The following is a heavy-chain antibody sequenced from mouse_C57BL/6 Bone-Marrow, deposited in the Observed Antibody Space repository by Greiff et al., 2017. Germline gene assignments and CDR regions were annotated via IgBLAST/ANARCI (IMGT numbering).Heavy chain of an antibody. Sequence: EVHLVESVAELVRPGASVKLSCTASGFNIKNTYMHWVKQRPEQGLEWIGWIDPANGNTKYAPKFKGKATITADTSSNTAYLQLSSLTSEDTAISYCATVVSGNWDEGYAMDYWGQGTSVTVSA. J-gene: IGHJ4*01. CDR3: ATVVSGNWDEGYAMDY. V-gene: IGHV14-3*01. CDR2: IDPANGNT. D-gene: IGHD4-1*01. CDR1: GFNIKNTY.